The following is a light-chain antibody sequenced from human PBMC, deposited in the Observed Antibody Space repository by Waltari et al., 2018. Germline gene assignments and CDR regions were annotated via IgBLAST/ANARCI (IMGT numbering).Light chain of an antibody. J-gene: IGKJ3*01. CDR3: QQRFT. CDR2: DAS. Sequence: EIVLTQSPATLSLSPGERATLSCRASQSVSSYLAWYQQKHGQAPRLLIYDASNRATGIPARFSGSGSGTDFTLTISSLEPEDFAVYYCQQRFTFGPGTKVDIK. CDR1: QSVSSY. V-gene: IGKV3-11*01.